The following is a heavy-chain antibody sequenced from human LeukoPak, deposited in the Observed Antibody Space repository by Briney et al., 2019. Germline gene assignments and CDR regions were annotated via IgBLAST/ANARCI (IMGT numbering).Heavy chain of an antibody. CDR3: AREKVVLGNWFDP. D-gene: IGHD3-22*01. Sequence: AGESLRLSCAASGFTFSSYSMNWVRQAPGKGLEWVSSISSSSSYIYYADSVKGRFTISRDNAKNSLYLQMNSLRAEDTALYYCAREKVVLGNWFDPWGQGTLVTVSS. CDR2: ISSSSSYI. V-gene: IGHV3-21*04. CDR1: GFTFSSYS. J-gene: IGHJ5*02.